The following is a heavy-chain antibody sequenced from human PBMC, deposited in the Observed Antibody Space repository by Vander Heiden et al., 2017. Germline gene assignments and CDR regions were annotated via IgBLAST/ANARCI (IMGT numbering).Heavy chain of an antibody. CDR2: IRSSGSLI. J-gene: IGHJ6*02. D-gene: IGHD2-2*01. CDR3: ARDQSTMFYGMDV. CDR1: GFTFSSYN. V-gene: IGHV3-48*01. Sequence: EVNLVESGGGLVQPGGYLSLSCAASGFTFSSYNMNWVRQATGKGLEWISYIRSSGSLIYYADSVKGRFTVSRDNARNSLFLQMNSLRTDDTAVYYCARDQSTMFYGMDVWGQGTTVTVSS.